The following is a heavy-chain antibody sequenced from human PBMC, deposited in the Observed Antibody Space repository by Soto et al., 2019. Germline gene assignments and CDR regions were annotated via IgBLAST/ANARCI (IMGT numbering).Heavy chain of an antibody. CDR2: VRHDGSNI. CDR3: VRHGVGSRHFYCFLYY. J-gene: IGHJ4*02. V-gene: IGHV3-33*01. D-gene: IGHD2-21*02. Sequence: QVPLVQSGGGVVQPGRTLRLSCAATGFTFSGYGMHCDRQPPGKGLERVAVVRHDGSNIHYADLGKGRFTISRDNFKKVLDLHMDSLRATDTAVYYCVRHGVGSRHFYCFLYYWGLGALVTVSS. CDR1: GFTFSGYG.